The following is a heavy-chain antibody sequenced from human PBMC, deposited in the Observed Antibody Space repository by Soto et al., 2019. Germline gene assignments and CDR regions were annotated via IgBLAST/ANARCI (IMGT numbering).Heavy chain of an antibody. D-gene: IGHD3-10*01. J-gene: IGHJ5*02. CDR3: AKDEPLYYGSGNWFDP. CDR2: ISGSGGST. CDR1: GFTFSSYA. Sequence: GGSLRLSCAASGFTFSSYAMSWVRQAPGKGLEWVSAISGSGGSTYYADSVKGRFTISRDNSKNTLYLQMNSLRAEDTAVYYCAKDEPLYYGSGNWFDPWGQGTLVTVSS. V-gene: IGHV3-23*01.